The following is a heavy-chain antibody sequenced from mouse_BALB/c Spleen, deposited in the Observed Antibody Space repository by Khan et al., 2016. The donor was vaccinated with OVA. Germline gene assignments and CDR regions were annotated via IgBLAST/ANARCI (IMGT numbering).Heavy chain of an antibody. J-gene: IGHJ3*01. CDR2: INPSDSET. Sequence: QVQLQQPGAELVRPGASVKLSCKASGYTFTSYWMNWVRQRSGQGLDWIGKINPSDSETHYNQMFKDKATLTVDKSSGTAYMQLSSLTSEDSAVYYCARREKYGYDPSWFAYWGQGTLVTVSA. CDR1: GYTFTSYW. V-gene: IGHV1-61*01. CDR3: ARREKYGYDPSWFAY. D-gene: IGHD2-2*01.